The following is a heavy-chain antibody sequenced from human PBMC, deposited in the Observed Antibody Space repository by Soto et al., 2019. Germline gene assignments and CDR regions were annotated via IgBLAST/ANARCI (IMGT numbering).Heavy chain of an antibody. V-gene: IGHV2-5*02. D-gene: IGHD2-21*01. CDR1: GFSLTTSGAA. J-gene: IGHJ4*02. CDR3: AHRPVVVGAYYFDY. CDR2: IYWDDDK. Sequence: QITLKESGPTLVKPTRTLTLTCMFSGFSLTTSGAAVAWIRQSPGKALEWLALIYWDDDKRYNPSLKSRLTITKDHSKNHVVLTMTNMDPVDTGTYYCAHRPVVVGAYYFDYWGQGTLVTVSS.